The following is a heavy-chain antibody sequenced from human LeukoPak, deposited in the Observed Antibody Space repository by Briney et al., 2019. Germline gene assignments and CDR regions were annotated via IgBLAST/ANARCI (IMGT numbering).Heavy chain of an antibody. V-gene: IGHV6-1*01. Sequence: SQTLSLTCDISGDSVSSDNVAWNRIRQSPSRGLEWLGRTYYRSQWLQQYGVSVKGRVAINPDTSKNQISLQLNSVTPDDTAIISCAGGTNATGGLDYWARATVLTVPS. D-gene: IGHD3-16*01. CDR2: TYYRSQWLQ. CDR1: GDSVSSDNVA. CDR3: AGGTNATGGLDY. J-gene: IGHJ4*02.